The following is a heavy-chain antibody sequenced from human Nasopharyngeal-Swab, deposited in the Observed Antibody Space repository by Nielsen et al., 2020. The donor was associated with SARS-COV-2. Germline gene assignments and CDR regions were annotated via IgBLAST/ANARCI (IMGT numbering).Heavy chain of an antibody. Sequence: GESLKISCAASGFTFDDYTMHWVRQAPGKGLEWVSLISWDGGSTYYADSVKGRFTISRDSSENTVYLQMNSLRAEDTAVYYCAGYGGNSQWGQGTLVTVSS. CDR3: AGYGGNSQ. D-gene: IGHD4-23*01. J-gene: IGHJ4*02. V-gene: IGHV3-43*01. CDR1: GFTFDDYT. CDR2: ISWDGGST.